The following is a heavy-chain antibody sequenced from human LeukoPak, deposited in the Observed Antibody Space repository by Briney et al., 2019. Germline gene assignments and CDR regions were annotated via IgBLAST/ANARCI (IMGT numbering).Heavy chain of an antibody. J-gene: IGHJ4*02. V-gene: IGHV3-48*01. CDR3: AKDMTALTPWG. Sequence: GGSLRLSCAASGFTFSSYSMNWVRQAPGKGLEWVSYISSSSSTIYYADSVKGRFTISRDNSKNTLFLQMNNLRTEDTALYYCAKDMTALTPWGWGQGALVTVSS. CDR1: GFTFSSYS. CDR2: ISSSSSTI. D-gene: IGHD2-21*02.